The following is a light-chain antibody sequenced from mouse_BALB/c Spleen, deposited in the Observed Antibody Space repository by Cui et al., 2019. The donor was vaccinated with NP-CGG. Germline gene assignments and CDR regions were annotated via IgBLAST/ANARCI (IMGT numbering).Light chain of an antibody. J-gene: IGLJ1*01. Sequence: QAVVTQESALTTSPGETVTLTCRSSTGAVTTSNYANWVQEKPDHLFTGLIGGTNNRAPGVPARFSGFLIGDKAALTITGAQTEDEAIYFCALWYSNHWVFGGGTELTVL. CDR3: ALWYSNHWV. V-gene: IGLV1*01. CDR1: TGAVTTSNY. CDR2: GTN.